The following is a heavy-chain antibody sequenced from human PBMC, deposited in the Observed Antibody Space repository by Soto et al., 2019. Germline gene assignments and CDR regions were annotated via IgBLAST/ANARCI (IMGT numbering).Heavy chain of an antibody. J-gene: IGHJ6*03. Sequence: QVQLQQWGAGLLKPSETLSLTCAVYGGSFSGYYWSWIRQPPGKGLEWIGEINHSGSTNYNPSLKSRVTISVDTSKNQFSLKLSSVTAADTAVYYCARGKLDRYYYYYMDVWGKGTTVTVSS. D-gene: IGHD6-6*01. CDR2: INHSGST. CDR3: ARGKLDRYYYYYMDV. V-gene: IGHV4-34*01. CDR1: GGSFSGYY.